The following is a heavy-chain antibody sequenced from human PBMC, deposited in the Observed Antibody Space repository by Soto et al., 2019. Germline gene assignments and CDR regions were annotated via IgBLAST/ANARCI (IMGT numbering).Heavy chain of an antibody. CDR1: GYSFTSYW. Sequence: GESLKISCNGSGYSFTSYWIGWVRQMPGKGLEWMGIIYPGDSDTRYSPSFQGQVTISADKSISTAYLQWSSLKASDTAMYYCARQWGSGSSSWYVFDYWGQGTLVTVSS. V-gene: IGHV5-51*01. CDR2: IYPGDSDT. D-gene: IGHD6-13*01. CDR3: ARQWGSGSSSWYVFDY. J-gene: IGHJ4*02.